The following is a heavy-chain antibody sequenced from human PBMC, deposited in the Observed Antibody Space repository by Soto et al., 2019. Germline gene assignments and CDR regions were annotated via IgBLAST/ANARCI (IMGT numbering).Heavy chain of an antibody. CDR1: GGSISSYY. CDR2: IYYSGST. D-gene: IGHD1-26*01. CDR3: ARSEIVRAFDY. V-gene: IGHV4-59*08. Sequence: QVQLQESGPGLVKPSETLSLTCTVSGGSISSYYWSWIRQPPGKGLEWIGYIYYSGSTNYNPSLKSRVTISVDTSQNPFNLKLSLVTAAHTAVYYCARSEIVRAFDYWGQGTLVTVSS. J-gene: IGHJ4*02.